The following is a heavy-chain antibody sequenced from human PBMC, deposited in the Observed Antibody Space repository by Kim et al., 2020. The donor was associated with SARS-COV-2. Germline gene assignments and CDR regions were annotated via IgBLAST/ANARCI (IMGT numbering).Heavy chain of an antibody. D-gene: IGHD3-22*01. CDR3: ARAGRITMIVVVEGGAFDI. J-gene: IGHJ3*02. V-gene: IGHV3-11*06. Sequence: KGRFTTSRHNAKNSLYLQMNSLRAEDTAVYYCARAGRITMIVVVEGGAFDIWGQGTMVTVSS.